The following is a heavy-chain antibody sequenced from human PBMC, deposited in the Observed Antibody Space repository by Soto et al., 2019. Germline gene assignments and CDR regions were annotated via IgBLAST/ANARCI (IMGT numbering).Heavy chain of an antibody. V-gene: IGHV3-48*03. CDR3: TKEKSVINSGYDAFDI. J-gene: IGHJ3*02. CDR2: ISISGGTI. CDR1: GFTVSSYE. D-gene: IGHD5-12*01. Sequence: PGGSLRLSCAASGFTVSSYEMDWVRQAPGKGLEWVAYISISGGTIYYGDSVEGRFTISRDNAANSLYLQMNSLRAEDTAVYYCTKEKSVINSGYDAFDIWGRGTVVTVSS.